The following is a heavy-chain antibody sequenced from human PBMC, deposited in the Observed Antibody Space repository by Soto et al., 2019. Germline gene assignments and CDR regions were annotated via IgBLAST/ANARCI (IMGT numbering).Heavy chain of an antibody. CDR1: GFSLSTSGVG. D-gene: IGHD3-9*01. V-gene: IGHV2-5*02. CDR2: IYWDDSK. Sequence: QITLKESGPTLVRPTQTLTLTCAFSGFSLSTSGVGVGWIRQPPGKALEWLAVIYWDDSKHYSPSLRSRLTITKDTSKTQVDLTMTNMDPMDTGTFYCAHKGPEDWPLDYWGQGTLVTVSS. J-gene: IGHJ4*02. CDR3: AHKGPEDWPLDY.